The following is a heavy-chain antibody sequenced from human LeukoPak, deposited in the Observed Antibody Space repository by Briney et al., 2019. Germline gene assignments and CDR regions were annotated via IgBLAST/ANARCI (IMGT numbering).Heavy chain of an antibody. CDR2: ISSSGDTT. CDR1: GFSFSSYA. Sequence: GGSLRLSCAASGFSFSSYAMSWVRQAPGKGLEWVSVISSSGDTTHYADSVKGRFTISRDNSKNTLYLQMNSLRAEDTAVYYCARLFSSGWSIQQNFDYWGQGTLVTVSS. V-gene: IGHV3-23*01. J-gene: IGHJ4*02. D-gene: IGHD6-19*01. CDR3: ARLFSSGWSIQQNFDY.